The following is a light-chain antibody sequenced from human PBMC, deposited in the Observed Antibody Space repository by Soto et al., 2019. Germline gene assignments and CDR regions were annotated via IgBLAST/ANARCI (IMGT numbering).Light chain of an antibody. CDR3: QHYTSYPWT. J-gene: IGKJ1*01. CDR2: HAS. V-gene: IGKV1-5*01. Sequence: DSQMTQAPSTLSASIGDRVTITCRASQTINNWLAWYQQKPGKAPNLLIYHASNLETGVPSRFSGSAFGTEFTLTISSLQTDDFAIYYCQHYTSYPWTFGQGTKVDIK. CDR1: QTINNW.